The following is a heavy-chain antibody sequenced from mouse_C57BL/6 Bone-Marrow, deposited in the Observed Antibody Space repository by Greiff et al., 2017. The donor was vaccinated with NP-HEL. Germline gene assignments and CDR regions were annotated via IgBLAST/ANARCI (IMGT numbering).Heavy chain of an antibody. CDR1: GFNIKDDY. CDR2: IDPENGDT. V-gene: IGHV14-4*01. J-gene: IGHJ4*01. Sequence: VQLQQSGAELVKPGASVKLSCTVSGFNIKDDYMHWVKQRPEQGLEWIGWIDPENGDTEYASKFQGKATITADTSSNTAYLQLSSLPSEDTAVYYRTTGRRSPYAMEYWGQGTSVT. CDR3: TTGRRSPYAMEY.